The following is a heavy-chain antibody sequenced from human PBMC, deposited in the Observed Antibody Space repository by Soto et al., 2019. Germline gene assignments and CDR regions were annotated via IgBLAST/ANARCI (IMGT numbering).Heavy chain of an antibody. D-gene: IGHD3-3*01. V-gene: IGHV1-69*04. Sequence: GASVKVSCKASGYTFTSYGIRWVRQAPGQGLEWMGRIIPMLAITNYAQKFQGRVTITADKSTTTAYMEVSSLRPEDTAMYYCVRSDYDFWSGYYTGIEAYYYYGMDVWGQGTTVTVSS. CDR1: GYTFTSYG. CDR2: IIPMLAIT. J-gene: IGHJ6*02. CDR3: VRSDYDFWSGYYTGIEAYYYYGMDV.